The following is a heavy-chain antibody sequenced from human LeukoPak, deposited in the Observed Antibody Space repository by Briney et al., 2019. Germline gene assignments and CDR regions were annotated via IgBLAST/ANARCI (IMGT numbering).Heavy chain of an antibody. V-gene: IGHV4-59*08. CDR3: TRGWSSAGVFDS. J-gene: IGHJ3*02. Sequence: SETLSLTCTVSGGSINNYYWSWIRQSPERGLEWIGNTYYSGNTKYNPSLKSRVTISVDTSKNQVSLKLSSVTAADTAVYYCTRGWSSAGVFDSWGQGTVVTVSS. D-gene: IGHD6-19*01. CDR1: GGSINNYY. CDR2: TYYSGNT.